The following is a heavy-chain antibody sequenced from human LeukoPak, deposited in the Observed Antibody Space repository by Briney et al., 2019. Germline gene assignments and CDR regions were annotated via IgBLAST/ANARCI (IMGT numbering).Heavy chain of an antibody. D-gene: IGHD3/OR15-3a*01. J-gene: IGHJ6*04. CDR3: AKCTRSYDFGDYGMDV. CDR2: ISYDGSNK. Sequence: GGSLRLSCAASGFTFSSYGMHWVRQAPGKGLEWVAVISYDGSNKYYADSVKGRFTISRDNSKNTLYLQMNSLRAEDTAVYYCAKCTRSYDFGDYGMDVWGKGTTVTASS. V-gene: IGHV3-30*18. CDR1: GFTFSSYG.